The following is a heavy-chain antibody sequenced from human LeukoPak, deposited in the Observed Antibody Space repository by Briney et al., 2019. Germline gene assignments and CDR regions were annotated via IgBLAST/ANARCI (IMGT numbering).Heavy chain of an antibody. CDR1: GFTFSSYG. J-gene: IGHJ4*02. D-gene: IGHD2-2*01. CDR3: AKGPRYCSSTSCYAFDY. Sequence: GGSRRLSCAASGFTFSSYGMHWVRQAPGKGLEWVAFIRYDGSNKYYADSVKGRFTISRDNSKNTLYLQMNSLRAEDTAVYYCAKGPRYCSSTSCYAFDYWGQGTLVTVSS. V-gene: IGHV3-30*02. CDR2: IRYDGSNK.